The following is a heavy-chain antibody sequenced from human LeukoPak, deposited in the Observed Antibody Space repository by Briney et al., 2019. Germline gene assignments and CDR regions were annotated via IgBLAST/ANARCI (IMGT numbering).Heavy chain of an antibody. CDR3: ARDPRNKGFDP. D-gene: IGHD1/OR15-1a*01. V-gene: IGHV3-74*01. CDR2: IKGDGSDT. CDR1: GFTFSGYW. J-gene: IGHJ5*02. Sequence: PGGSVRLSCAASGFTFSGYWMHWARQAPGEGLVWVACIKGDGSDTGYADSVKGRFTISRDNAKNMLYLQMNSLRVEDTAVYYCARDPRNKGFDPWGQGTLVTVSA.